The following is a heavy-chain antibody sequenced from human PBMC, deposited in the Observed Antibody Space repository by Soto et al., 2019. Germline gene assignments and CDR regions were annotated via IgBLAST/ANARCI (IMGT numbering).Heavy chain of an antibody. CDR3: ARILESDYPDEYYYYGMDV. CDR1: GGTFSSYA. J-gene: IGHJ6*02. Sequence: QVQLVQSGAEVKKPGSSVKVSCKASGGTFSSYAISWVRQAPGQGLEWMGGIIPIFGTANYAQKFQGRVTITADESTSTAYMELSSLRSEDTAVYYCARILESDYPDEYYYYGMDVWGQGTTVTVSS. V-gene: IGHV1-69*12. CDR2: IIPIFGTA. D-gene: IGHD4-17*01.